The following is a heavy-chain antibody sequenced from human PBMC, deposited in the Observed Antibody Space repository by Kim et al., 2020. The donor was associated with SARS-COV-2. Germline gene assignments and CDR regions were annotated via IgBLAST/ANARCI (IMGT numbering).Heavy chain of an antibody. CDR3: ARQDVGATYVGY. D-gene: IGHD1-26*01. V-gene: IGHV4-39*01. Sequence: YCSPAHKSRVSIAVDTSKNPFSLKLSSVTAADTAVYYCARQDVGATYVGYWGQGTLVTVSS. J-gene: IGHJ4*02.